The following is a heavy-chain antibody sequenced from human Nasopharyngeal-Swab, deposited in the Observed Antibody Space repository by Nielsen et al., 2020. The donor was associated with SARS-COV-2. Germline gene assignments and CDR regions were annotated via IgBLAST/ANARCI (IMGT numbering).Heavy chain of an antibody. CDR3: VRHRLYYYDSSDYDL. CDR1: GFSLSDHY. J-gene: IGHJ4*02. V-gene: IGHV3-72*01. CDR2: IRNKAKGDTT. Sequence: GESLKISCVASGFSLSDHYMDWVRQAPGKGLEWVGRIRNKAKGDTTDYAPSLQGRVTISRDDSRKSLFLQMNCLKTEDTAVYYCVRHRLYYYDSSDYDLWGQGALVIVGS. D-gene: IGHD3-22*01.